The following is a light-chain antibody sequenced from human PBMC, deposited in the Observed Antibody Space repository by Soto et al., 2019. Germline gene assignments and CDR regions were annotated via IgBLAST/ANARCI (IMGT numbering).Light chain of an antibody. CDR3: QKYNSAPYT. J-gene: IGKJ2*01. V-gene: IGKV1-27*01. Sequence: DIQMTQSPSSLSASVGDRVTITCRASQGISNSLAWYQQKPGKIPKLLIYAASTLQSGVPFRFSGSGSGTDFNLTISSLQPEDVATNCCQKYNSAPYTFGQGTKLEI. CDR1: QGISNS. CDR2: AAS.